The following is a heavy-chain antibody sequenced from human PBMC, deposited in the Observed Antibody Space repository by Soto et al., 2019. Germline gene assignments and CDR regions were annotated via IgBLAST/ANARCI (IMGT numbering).Heavy chain of an antibody. D-gene: IGHD3-22*01. CDR2: VSSTGTSP. CDR1: GFTFSNYA. Sequence: GGSLRLSCSASGFTFSNYAMSWVRQSPGKGLEWVSGVSSTGTSPYYAGSVQGRFTISRDNSKNMFYLQMKSLRAEDTAIYYCEKARPSGGYYYVEAFDVWGQGTMVTVS. CDR3: EKARPSGGYYYVEAFDV. J-gene: IGHJ3*01. V-gene: IGHV3-23*01.